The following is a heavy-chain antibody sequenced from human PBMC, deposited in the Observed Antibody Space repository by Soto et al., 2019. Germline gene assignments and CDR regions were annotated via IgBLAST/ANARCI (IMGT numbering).Heavy chain of an antibody. CDR1: GYSFTSYW. CDR3: ARQGGSSWYYFDY. D-gene: IGHD6-13*01. CDR2: IDPSDSYT. V-gene: IGHV5-10-1*01. Sequence: PGESLKISCKGSGYSFTSYWISWVRQMPGKGLEWMGRIDPSDSYTNYSPSFQGHVTISAGKSISTAYLQWSSLKASDTAMYYCARQGGSSWYYFDYWGQGTLVTVSS. J-gene: IGHJ4*02.